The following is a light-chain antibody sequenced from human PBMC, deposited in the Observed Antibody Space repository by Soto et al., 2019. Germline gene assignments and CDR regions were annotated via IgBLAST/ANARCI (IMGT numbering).Light chain of an antibody. J-gene: IGKJ3*01. Sequence: EIVLTQSPGTLSLSPGATATLSCRASQSVSRNYLAWFQQKPGQAPRLLIHGASSRAAGTPDRFSGSGSRTDFTLTISRLVPEDFAVYYCHHYGDSPIYTFGPGTKVDFK. CDR3: HHYGDSPIYT. CDR1: QSVSRNY. CDR2: GAS. V-gene: IGKV3-20*01.